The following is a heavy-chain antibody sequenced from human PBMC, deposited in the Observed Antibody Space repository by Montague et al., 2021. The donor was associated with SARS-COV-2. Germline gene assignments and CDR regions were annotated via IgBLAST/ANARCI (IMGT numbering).Heavy chain of an antibody. V-gene: IGHV6-1*01. D-gene: IGHD3-10*01. CDR3: ARGLWFGELLNRYYYYGMDV. Sequence: CAISGDSVSSNSAAWNWIRQSPSGGLEWLGRTYYRSKWYNDYAVSVKSRITINPDTSKNQFSLQLNSVTPEDTAVYYCARGLWFGELLNRYYYYGMDVWGQGTTVTVSS. J-gene: IGHJ6*02. CDR2: TYYRSKWYN. CDR1: GDSVSSNSAA.